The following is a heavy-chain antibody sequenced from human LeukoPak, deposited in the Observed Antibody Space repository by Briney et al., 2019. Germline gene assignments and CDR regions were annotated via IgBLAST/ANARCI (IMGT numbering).Heavy chain of an antibody. V-gene: IGHV4-39*01. CDR1: GGSINSSSYY. D-gene: IGHD6-19*01. J-gene: IGHJ4*02. CDR3: ARHGWLGVGGWY. Sequence: SETLSLTCTVSGGSINSSSYYWGWIRQPPGKGLEWIGSIYYGGSTYYNPSLKSRVTISVDTSKNQFSLELGSVTAADTAVYSCARHGWLGVGGWYWGQGTLVTVSS. CDR2: IYYGGST.